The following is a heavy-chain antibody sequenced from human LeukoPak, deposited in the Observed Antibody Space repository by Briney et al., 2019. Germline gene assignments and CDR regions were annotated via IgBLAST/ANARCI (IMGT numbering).Heavy chain of an antibody. D-gene: IGHD3-22*01. J-gene: IGHJ3*02. Sequence: SETLSLTCAVYGGSFSGYYWSWIRQPPGKGLEGIGEINHSGSTNYNPSLTSRVTISVDTSKKQFSLKLGYVTAARTVADFCVKDWRDSSGKFPNDAFDIWGQGTMVTVSS. CDR2: INHSGST. CDR1: GGSFSGYY. V-gene: IGHV4-34*01. CDR3: VKDWRDSSGKFPNDAFDI.